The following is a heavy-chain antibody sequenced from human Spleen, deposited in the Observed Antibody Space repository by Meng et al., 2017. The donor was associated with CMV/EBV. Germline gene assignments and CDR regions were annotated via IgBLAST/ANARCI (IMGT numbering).Heavy chain of an antibody. CDR2: INHSGST. Sequence: VTLRRCGPVLVLPSAAMPLSCAVYGGSFSGYYWSWLRPPPGKGLKWIGEINHSGSTNYNPSLNSRGTISVDTSKIQFSLKLSSVTAADTAVYYCAPRGYDWVWFDPWGQGTLVTVSS. J-gene: IGHJ5*02. D-gene: IGHD3-16*01. CDR1: GGSFSGYY. V-gene: IGHV4-34*01. CDR3: APRGYDWVWFDP.